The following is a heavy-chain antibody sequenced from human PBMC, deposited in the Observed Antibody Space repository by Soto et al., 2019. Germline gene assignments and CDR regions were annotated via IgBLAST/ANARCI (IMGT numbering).Heavy chain of an antibody. CDR2: IIPIFGTA. D-gene: IGHD6-19*01. CDR1: GGTFSSYA. CDR3: ASRVTVAGISQYFQH. V-gene: IGHV1-69*12. Sequence: QVQLVQSGAEVKKPGSSVKVSCKASGGTFSSYAISWVRQAPGQGLEWMGGIIPIFGTANYAQKFQGRVTIXXDXSKXTAYMELSSLRAEDTAVYYCASRVTVAGISQYFQHWGQGTLVTVSS. J-gene: IGHJ1*01.